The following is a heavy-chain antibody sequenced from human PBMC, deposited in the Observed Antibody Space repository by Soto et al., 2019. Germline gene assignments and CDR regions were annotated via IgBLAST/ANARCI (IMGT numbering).Heavy chain of an antibody. V-gene: IGHV4-30-4*01. J-gene: IGHJ4*02. CDR2: IFDSGTT. Sequence: PSETLSLTCTVSGGSITNDYSCLSWIRQPPGEGLEWIGHIFDSGTTYTNPSLRSQVAISLDTSKNHFSLTLSSVTAADTAVYYCARGPSGDKVHYWGQGALVTVSS. CDR3: ARGPSGDKVHY. CDR1: GGSITNDYSC. D-gene: IGHD7-27*01.